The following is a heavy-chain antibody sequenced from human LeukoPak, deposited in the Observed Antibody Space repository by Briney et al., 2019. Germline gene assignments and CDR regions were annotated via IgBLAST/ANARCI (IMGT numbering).Heavy chain of an antibody. Sequence: PSETLSLTFTVSGGSISSSSYYWGWIRQPPGKGLEWIGSIYYSGSTYYNPSLKSRVTISVDTSKNQFSLKLSSVTAADTAVYYCFCFGSSPGNFDYWGQGTLVTVSS. CDR3: FCFGSSPGNFDY. V-gene: IGHV4-39*01. CDR2: IYYSGST. J-gene: IGHJ4*02. CDR1: GGSISSSSYY. D-gene: IGHD6-6*01.